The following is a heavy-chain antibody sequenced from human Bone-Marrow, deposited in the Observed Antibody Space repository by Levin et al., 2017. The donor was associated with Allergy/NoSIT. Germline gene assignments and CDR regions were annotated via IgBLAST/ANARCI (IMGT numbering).Heavy chain of an antibody. CDR1: GYNFPNFW. CDR3: ATTQNGRMSWDY. Sequence: MSGGSLRLSCEGSGYNFPNFWIGWVRQMPGRGLEWVGIIYAADSNTKYSPSFRGQVTISVDKSISSAHLQWSSLKASDTAIYYCATTQNGRMSWDYWAQGTLVTVSS. J-gene: IGHJ4*02. D-gene: IGHD2-8*01. CDR2: IYAADSNT. V-gene: IGHV5-51*01.